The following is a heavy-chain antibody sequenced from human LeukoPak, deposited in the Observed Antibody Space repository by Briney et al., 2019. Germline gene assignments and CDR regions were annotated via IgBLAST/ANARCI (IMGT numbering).Heavy chain of an antibody. CDR1: GFTFSSYA. D-gene: IGHD2-2*01. J-gene: IGHJ4*02. Sequence: PGGSLRLSCAASGFTFSSYAMSWVRQAPGQGLEWVSAISAGGDSPYYADSVKGRFSISRDNYENTLYLRMNGLRAGDTAVYYCAKRRYCSSISCHDFDYWGQGTLVTVSS. CDR3: AKRRYCSSISCHDFDY. CDR2: ISAGGDSP. V-gene: IGHV3-23*01.